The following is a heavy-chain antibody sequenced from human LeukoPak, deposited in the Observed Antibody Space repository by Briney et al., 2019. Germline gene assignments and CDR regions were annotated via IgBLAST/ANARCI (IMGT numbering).Heavy chain of an antibody. J-gene: IGHJ4*02. Sequence: SVKVSCKASGGTFSSYAISWVRQAPGQGLEWMGGIIPIFGIANYAQKFQGRVTITADKSTSTAYMELSSLRSEDTAVYYCASGGYYDSSGYYEGEFDYWGQGTLVTVSS. D-gene: IGHD3-22*01. CDR3: ASGGYYDSSGYYEGEFDY. CDR1: GGTFSSYA. CDR2: IIPIFGIA. V-gene: IGHV1-69*10.